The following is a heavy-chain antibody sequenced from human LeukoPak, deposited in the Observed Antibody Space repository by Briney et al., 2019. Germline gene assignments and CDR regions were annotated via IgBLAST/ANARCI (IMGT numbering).Heavy chain of an antibody. CDR2: ISGSGAYT. J-gene: IGHJ4*02. Sequence: GGSLRLSCAASGFTFTSYVMTWVRQAPGKGLEWVSTISGSGAYTDYADSVKSRLTVSRDNSKNMLYLQMNSLRAEDTAVYYCAKDRYCSGGSCYGLDYWGQGTLVTVSS. CDR1: GFTFTSYV. D-gene: IGHD2-15*01. CDR3: AKDRYCSGGSCYGLDY. V-gene: IGHV3-23*01.